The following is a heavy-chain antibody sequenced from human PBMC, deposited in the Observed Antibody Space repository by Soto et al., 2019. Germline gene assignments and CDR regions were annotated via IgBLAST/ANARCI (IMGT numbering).Heavy chain of an antibody. Sequence: GGSLRLSCAASGFTFSDYYMSWIRQAPGKGLEWVSYISSSSSYTNYADSVKGRFTISRDNAKNSLYLQMNSLRAEDTAVYYCATPFPLLSYYYYGMDVWCPGTTVTVSS. J-gene: IGHJ6*02. CDR3: ATPFPLLSYYYYGMDV. CDR1: GFTFSDYY. V-gene: IGHV3-11*06. CDR2: ISSSSSYT.